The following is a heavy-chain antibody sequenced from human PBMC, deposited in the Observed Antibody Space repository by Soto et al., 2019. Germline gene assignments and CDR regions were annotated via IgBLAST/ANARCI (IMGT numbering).Heavy chain of an antibody. Sequence: PGESLKISCKGSGYSFTSYWIGWVRQMPGKGLEWMGIIYPGDSDTKYSPSLQGQVTISADTSISTAYLQWTSLKASDTGMYYCARSRRGAYSSGWYSLSGYYNYGIDVWGQGTKVTVS. V-gene: IGHV5-51*01. CDR2: IYPGDSDT. CDR1: GYSFTSYW. J-gene: IGHJ6*02. D-gene: IGHD6-19*01. CDR3: ARSRRGAYSSGWYSLSGYYNYGIDV.